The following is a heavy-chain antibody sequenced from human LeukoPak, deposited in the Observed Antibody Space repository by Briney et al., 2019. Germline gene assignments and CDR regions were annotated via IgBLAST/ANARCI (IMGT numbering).Heavy chain of an antibody. D-gene: IGHD6-13*01. CDR3: ARAPDSSSWYSKNGYYFDY. CDR1: GYTFTSYD. V-gene: IGHV1-8*03. J-gene: IGHJ4*02. Sequence: ASVKVSCKASGYTFTSYDINWVRQATGQGLEWMGWMNPNSGNTGYAQKFQGRVTITRNTSISTAYMELSSLRSEDTAVYYCARAPDSSSWYSKNGYYFDYWGQGTLVTVSS. CDR2: MNPNSGNT.